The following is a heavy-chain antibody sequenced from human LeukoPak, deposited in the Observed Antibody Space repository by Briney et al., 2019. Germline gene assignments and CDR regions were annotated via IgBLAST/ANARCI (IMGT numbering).Heavy chain of an antibody. CDR1: GDSTSDYY. CDR2: IYDSVHT. Sequence: SETLSLTCTVSGDSTSDYYWSWIRQPPARGLEWIGHIYDSVHTNYNPSLNGRLTISVNTSKNQFSLRLNSVTAADTAVYFCATLTRDRLAESKIDFWGQGILVTVSS. CDR3: ATLTRDRLAESKIDF. V-gene: IGHV4-59*08. J-gene: IGHJ4*02. D-gene: IGHD3-3*02.